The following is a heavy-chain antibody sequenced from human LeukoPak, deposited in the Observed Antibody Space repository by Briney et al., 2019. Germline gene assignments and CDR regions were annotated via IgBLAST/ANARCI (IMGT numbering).Heavy chain of an antibody. CDR2: ISSSSSYI. J-gene: IGHJ6*03. D-gene: IGHD1-26*01. V-gene: IGHV3-21*01. CDR1: GFTFSSYS. Sequence: GGSLRLSCAASGFTFSSYSMNWVRQAPGKGLEWVSSISSSSSYIYYADSVKGRFTISRDNAKNSLYLQMNSLIAEDTAMYYCARAYSETYGLGYYYMDVWGKGTTVTVSS. CDR3: ARAYSETYGLGYYYMDV.